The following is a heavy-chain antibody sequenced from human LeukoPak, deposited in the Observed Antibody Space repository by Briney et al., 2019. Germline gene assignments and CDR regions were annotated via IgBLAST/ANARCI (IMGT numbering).Heavy chain of an antibody. Sequence: ASVKVSCKASGYTFTGYYIHWVRQAPGQGLEWMGWMNRENGNTGYAQKFHGRVTMTRHAPTNTAYMELTSLRSEDTAVYFCATPMANTFDAFDIWGQGSRVTVSS. D-gene: IGHD5-24*01. CDR1: GYTFTGYY. V-gene: IGHV1-8*02. J-gene: IGHJ3*02. CDR2: MNRENGNT. CDR3: ATPMANTFDAFDI.